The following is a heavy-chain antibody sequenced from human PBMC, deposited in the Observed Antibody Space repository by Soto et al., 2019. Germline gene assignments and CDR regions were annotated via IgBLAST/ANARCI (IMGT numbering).Heavy chain of an antibody. D-gene: IGHD1-7*01. V-gene: IGHV3-23*01. CDR1: GFTFSSYA. CDR2: ISGSGGST. Sequence: EVQLLESGGGLVQPGGSLRLSCAASGFTFSSYAMSWVRQAPGKGLEWVSVISGSGGSTYYADSVKGRFTISRDNSKNTLNLQMNSLRAEDTAVYYCAKDGSYNGNYDPHWGQGTIVIVSS. CDR3: AKDGSYNGNYDPH. J-gene: IGHJ3*01.